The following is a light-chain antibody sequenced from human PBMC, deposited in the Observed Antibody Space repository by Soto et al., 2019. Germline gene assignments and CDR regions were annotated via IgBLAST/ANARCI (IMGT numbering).Light chain of an antibody. Sequence: QSLLTQPPSASGTPGQRVTISCSGSRSNVGTNHVNWYQQFPGSAPKLLIHSGDQRPSGVPDRFSGSESGTSASLAISGLLSADEADYYCAVWDDCLTAWVFGGGTKLTVL. CDR2: SGD. J-gene: IGLJ3*02. CDR1: RSNVGTNH. CDR3: AVWDDCLTAWV. V-gene: IGLV1-44*01.